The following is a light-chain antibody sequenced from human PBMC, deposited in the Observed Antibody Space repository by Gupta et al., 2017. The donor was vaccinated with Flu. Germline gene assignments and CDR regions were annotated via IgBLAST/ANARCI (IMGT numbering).Light chain of an antibody. Sequence: QSVLTQPPSVSGAPGQRVTIPCTGGSSNIGAGHDVHWYQQLPGTAPKLLIYGDNNRPSVFPDRFSGSKSGTSASLAITGLKAEDEADFYCQSYNDSLTAYVCGSVTKVTVL. CDR2: GDN. V-gene: IGLV1-40*01. CDR1: SSNIGAGHD. J-gene: IGLJ1*01. CDR3: QSYNDSLTAYV.